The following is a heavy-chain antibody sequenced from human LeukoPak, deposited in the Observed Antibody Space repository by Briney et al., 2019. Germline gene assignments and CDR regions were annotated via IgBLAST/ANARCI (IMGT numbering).Heavy chain of an antibody. D-gene: IGHD3-22*01. CDR3: ARDRGSSGYDFTDFDY. CDR2: ISPSGTDI. CDR1: GFTFTDTY. J-gene: IGHJ4*02. Sequence: GGSPRLSCAVSGFTFTDTYMTWIRQAPGKGLESLSYISPSGTDISYADSVKGRFTISRDNAKNSLYLQMNSLRAEDTAVYYCARDRGSSGYDFTDFDYWGQGTLVTVSS. V-gene: IGHV3-11*04.